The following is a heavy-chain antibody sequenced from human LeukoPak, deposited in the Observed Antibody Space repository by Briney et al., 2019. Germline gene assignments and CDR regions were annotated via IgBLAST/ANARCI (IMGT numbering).Heavy chain of an antibody. V-gene: IGHV3-74*01. CDR3: AKELLWFGELRAFDY. Sequence: PGGSLRLSCAASGFTFSSYWMHWVRQAPGKGLVWVSRINSDGSSTTYADSVKGRFTISRDNAKNSLYLQMNSLRAEDTAVYYCAKELLWFGELRAFDYWGQGTLVTVSS. D-gene: IGHD3-10*01. J-gene: IGHJ4*02. CDR1: GFTFSSYW. CDR2: INSDGSST.